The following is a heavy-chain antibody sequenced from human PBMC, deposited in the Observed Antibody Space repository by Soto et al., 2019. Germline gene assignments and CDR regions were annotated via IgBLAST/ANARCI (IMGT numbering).Heavy chain of an antibody. J-gene: IGHJ3*02. Sequence: PGGSLRLSCAASGFTFSSYAMHWVRQAPGKGLEWVAVISYDGSSKYYADSVKGRFTISRDNSKNTLYLQMNSLRAEDTAVYYCARDKRWATVVTPGLTIWGQGTMVTVSS. CDR1: GFTFSSYA. V-gene: IGHV3-30-3*01. CDR3: ARDKRWATVVTPGLTI. D-gene: IGHD4-17*01. CDR2: ISYDGSSK.